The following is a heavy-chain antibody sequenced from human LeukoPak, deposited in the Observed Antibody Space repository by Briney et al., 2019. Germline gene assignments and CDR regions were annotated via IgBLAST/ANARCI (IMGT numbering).Heavy chain of an antibody. D-gene: IGHD2-2*01. V-gene: IGHV3-74*01. J-gene: IGHJ5*02. CDR2: IINDGSYT. CDR3: ATDDKYAPSS. Sequence: GGPLSLSCADSGFTFSPVWMHWARQAPGKGRMWVSHIINDGSYTTYADSVKGRFTISRDNAKNTVYLRMNSLRAEDTAVYYCATDDKYAPSSWGQGTLVTVSS. CDR1: GFTFSPVW.